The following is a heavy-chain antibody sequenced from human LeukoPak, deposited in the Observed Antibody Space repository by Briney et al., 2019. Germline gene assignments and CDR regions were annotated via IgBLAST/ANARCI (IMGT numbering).Heavy chain of an antibody. Sequence: SETLSLTCTVSGGSINSGGYYWSWIRQHPGKGLEWIGYIYYSGSTYYNPSLKSRVTISVDTSKNQFSLKLSSVTAADTAVYYCARGRGCSSTSCYIGAFDIWGQGTMVTVSS. CDR2: IYYSGST. V-gene: IGHV4-31*03. D-gene: IGHD2-2*02. CDR3: ARGRGCSSTSCYIGAFDI. CDR1: GGSINSGGYY. J-gene: IGHJ3*02.